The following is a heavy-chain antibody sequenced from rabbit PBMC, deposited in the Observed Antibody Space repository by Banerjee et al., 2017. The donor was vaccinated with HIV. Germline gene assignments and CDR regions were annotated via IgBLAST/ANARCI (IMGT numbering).Heavy chain of an antibody. CDR2: IYGGSSGST. Sequence: QQQLEESGGGLVKPGGTLTLTCKASGIDFTSDYYMCWVRQAPGKGLEWIACIYGGSSGSTYYASWAKGRFTISKTSSTTVTLQMTSLTAADTATYFCARDLHAGSTYFNLWGQGTLVTVS. CDR3: ARDLHAGSTYFNL. CDR1: GIDFTSDYY. D-gene: IGHD8-1*01. J-gene: IGHJ4*01. V-gene: IGHV1S45*01.